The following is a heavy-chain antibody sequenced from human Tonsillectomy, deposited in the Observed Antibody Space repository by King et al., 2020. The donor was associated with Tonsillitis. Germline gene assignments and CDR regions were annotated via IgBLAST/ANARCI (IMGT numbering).Heavy chain of an antibody. CDR2: ISSSSSYT. J-gene: IGHJ5*02. V-gene: IGHV3-11*05. CDR1: GFTFSDYY. Sequence: QLVQSGGGLVKPGGSLRLSCAASGFTFSDYYMSWIRQAPGKGLEWVSYISSSSSYTNYADSVKGRFTISRDNAKNSLYLQMNSLRAEDTAVYYCASTYYYDSSGYNNWFDPWGQGTLVTVSS. D-gene: IGHD3-22*01. CDR3: ASTYYYDSSGYNNWFDP.